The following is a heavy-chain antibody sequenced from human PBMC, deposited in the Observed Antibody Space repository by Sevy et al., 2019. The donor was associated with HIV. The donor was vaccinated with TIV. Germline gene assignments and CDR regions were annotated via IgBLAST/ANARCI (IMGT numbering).Heavy chain of an antibody. D-gene: IGHD2-21*01. J-gene: IGHJ1*01. CDR3: VRAIATEASF. Sequence: GGSLRLSCAASGFTFSSYWMHWVRQAPGKGLVWVSRINSDGSSTSYADSVKGRFTISRDNAKNLLYLQMNNLRVEDTALYYCVRAIATEASFWGQGTLVTVSS. CDR1: GFTFSSYW. V-gene: IGHV3-74*01. CDR2: INSDGSST.